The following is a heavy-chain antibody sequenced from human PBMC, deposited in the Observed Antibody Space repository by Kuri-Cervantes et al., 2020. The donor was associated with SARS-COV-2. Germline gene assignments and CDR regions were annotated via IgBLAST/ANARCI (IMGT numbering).Heavy chain of an antibody. V-gene: IGHV3-15*01. CDR2: IKSKTDGGTT. CDR3: ASLRGGYGVTYPY. Sequence: GGSLRLSCAASGFTFSNAWMSWVRQAPGKGLEWVGRIKSKTDGGTTDYAAPVKGRFTISRDNSKNTLYLQMNSLRAEDTAVYYCASLRGGYGVTYPYWGQGTLVTVSS. D-gene: IGHD5-12*01. J-gene: IGHJ4*02. CDR1: GFTFSNAW.